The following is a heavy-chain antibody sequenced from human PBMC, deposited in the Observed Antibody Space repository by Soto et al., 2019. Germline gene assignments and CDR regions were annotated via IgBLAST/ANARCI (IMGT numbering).Heavy chain of an antibody. V-gene: IGHV1-69*13. CDR1: GGTFSSYS. Sequence: SVKVSCKASGGTFSSYSISWVREAPGQGLEWMGGIIPIFGTANYGQKFQGRVTITADESTSTAYMELSSLRSEDTAVYYCASLAPYYYDSSGYYPGVYFDYWGQGTLVTVSS. J-gene: IGHJ4*02. D-gene: IGHD3-22*01. CDR3: ASLAPYYYDSSGYYPGVYFDY. CDR2: IIPIFGTA.